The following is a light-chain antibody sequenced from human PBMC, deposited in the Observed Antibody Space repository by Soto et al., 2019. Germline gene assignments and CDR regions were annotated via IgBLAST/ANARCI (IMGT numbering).Light chain of an antibody. CDR3: VLYMGSGTWV. CDR1: SGSVSTSYY. CDR2: NTN. V-gene: IGLV8-61*01. Sequence: QAVVTQEPSFSVSPGRTVTLTCGLSSGSVSTSYYPSWYQQTPGQAPRTLIYNTNTRSSGVPERFSGSILGNKAALTITGAQADDESDYYCVLYMGSGTWVFGGGTKVTVL. J-gene: IGLJ3*02.